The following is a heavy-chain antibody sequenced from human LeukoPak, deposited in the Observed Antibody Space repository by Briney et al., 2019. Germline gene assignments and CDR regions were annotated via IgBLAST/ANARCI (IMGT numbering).Heavy chain of an antibody. CDR3: ARDIQLST. CDR2: ISFSGANT. CDR1: GLSFSTYW. Sequence: LAGGSLRLSCAASGLSFSTYWMSWVRQAPGKGLEWVSLISFSGANTYYADSVKGRFTISRDNSKDTLYLQMNSLRAEDTAIYYCARDIQLSTWGLGTMVTVSS. V-gene: IGHV3-23*01. J-gene: IGHJ3*01. D-gene: IGHD5-24*01.